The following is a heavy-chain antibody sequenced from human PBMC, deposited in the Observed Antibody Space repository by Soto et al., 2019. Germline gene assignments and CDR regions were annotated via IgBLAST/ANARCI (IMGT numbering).Heavy chain of an antibody. Sequence: QVHLVQSGTEVKKPGSSVKVSCKASGDTFNNYAISWVRQAPGPGLQWMGGIIPIYDSPSYAQGSHNRVTITADRSTSTADLVLNGLTSVDTAVYYCAASTFLTGVSGYSRLDFWGQGALVTVSS. CDR1: GDTFNNYA. V-gene: IGHV1-69*06. CDR2: IIPIYDSP. CDR3: AASTFLTGVSGYSRLDF. D-gene: IGHD3-3*01. J-gene: IGHJ4*02.